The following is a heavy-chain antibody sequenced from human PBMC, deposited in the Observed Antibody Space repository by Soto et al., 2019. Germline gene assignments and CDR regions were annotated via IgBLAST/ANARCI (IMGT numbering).Heavy chain of an antibody. Sequence: QVQLVQSGAEVKKPGSSVKVSCKASGGTFSSYTISWVRQAPGQGLEWMGRIIPILGIANYAQKFQGRVTITADKSTSTAYMELSSLRAEDTAVYYCARGVYCSSTSCYSLSDLTDAFDIWGQGTMVTVSS. V-gene: IGHV1-69*02. J-gene: IGHJ3*02. CDR3: ARGVYCSSTSCYSLSDLTDAFDI. CDR2: IIPILGIA. D-gene: IGHD2-2*01. CDR1: GGTFSSYT.